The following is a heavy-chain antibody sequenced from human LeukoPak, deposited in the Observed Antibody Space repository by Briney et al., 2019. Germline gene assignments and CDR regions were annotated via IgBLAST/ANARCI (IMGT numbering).Heavy chain of an antibody. V-gene: IGHV3-15*01. CDR2: IKRKTDGGTA. Sequence: PGGSLRLSCAASGFSFSNAWMSWVRQAPGKSLEWVGRIKRKTDGGTADYAAPVQGRFSISRDDSKNTLYLHMTSLKTEDTAVYYCSTDGFPPTWFDLWGQGTLVTVSS. J-gene: IGHJ5*02. CDR1: GFSFSNAW. CDR3: STDGFPPTWFDL.